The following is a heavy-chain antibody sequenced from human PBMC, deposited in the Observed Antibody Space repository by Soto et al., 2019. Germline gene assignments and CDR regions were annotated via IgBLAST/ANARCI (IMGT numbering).Heavy chain of an antibody. D-gene: IGHD3-16*02. CDR2: IFYSGST. CDR3: ARVSGVIDY. V-gene: IGHV4-30-4*01. CDR1: GDSISGGAYY. J-gene: IGHJ4*02. Sequence: QVQLQESGPGLVKPSQTLSLTCAVSGDSISGGAYYWSWIRQPPWKGLEWIGYIFYSGSTYYNPSLQGRFIISVDTSKNQFSLKLSSVTAADTAVYYCARVSGVIDYWGQGTLVTVSS.